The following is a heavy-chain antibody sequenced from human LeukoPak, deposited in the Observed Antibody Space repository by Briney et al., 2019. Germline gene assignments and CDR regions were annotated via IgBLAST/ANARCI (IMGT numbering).Heavy chain of an antibody. J-gene: IGHJ2*01. D-gene: IGHD3-3*01. CDR1: GFTFSSYA. Sequence: PGGSLRLSCAASGFTFSSYAMSWVRQAPGKGLEWVSAISGSGGSTYYADSVKGRFTISRDNSKNTLYLQMNSLRAEDTAVYYCARGDYDFWSGSLAPWYFDLWGRGTLVTVSS. V-gene: IGHV3-23*01. CDR3: ARGDYDFWSGSLAPWYFDL. CDR2: ISGSGGST.